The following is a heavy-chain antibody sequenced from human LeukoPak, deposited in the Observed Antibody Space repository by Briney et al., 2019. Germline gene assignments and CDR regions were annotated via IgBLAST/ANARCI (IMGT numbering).Heavy chain of an antibody. CDR2: IYYSGST. CDR1: GGPISRNY. CDR3: AVQQLVEDDAFDI. J-gene: IGHJ3*02. Sequence: PSETLSLTCTVSGGPISRNYWSWIRQPPGKGLGWIGYIYYSGSTTYNPSLKSRVSISVDTSNNQFSLKLRSVTAADTAVYYCAVQQLVEDDAFDIWGQGTMVTVSS. V-gene: IGHV4-59*08. D-gene: IGHD6-13*01.